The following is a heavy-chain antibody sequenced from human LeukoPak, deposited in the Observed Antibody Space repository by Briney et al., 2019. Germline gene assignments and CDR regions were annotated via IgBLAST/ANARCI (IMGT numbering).Heavy chain of an antibody. CDR1: GYRFTSYW. CDR2: IYPGDSDT. CDR3: ARQGAAGKYYYYYMDV. Sequence: GESLKISSKGSGYRFTSYWIGWVRQMPGKGLEWMGIIYPGDSDTRYSPSFQGQVTISADKSISTAYLQWSSLKASDTAIYYCARQGAAGKYYYYYMDVWGKGTTVTVSS. D-gene: IGHD6-13*01. V-gene: IGHV5-51*01. J-gene: IGHJ6*03.